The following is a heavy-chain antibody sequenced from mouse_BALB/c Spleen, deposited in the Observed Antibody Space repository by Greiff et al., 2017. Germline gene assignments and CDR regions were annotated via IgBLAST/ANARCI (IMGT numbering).Heavy chain of an antibody. CDR3: TRRGAPYYFDY. V-gene: IGHV1-69*02. CDR2: IYPSDSYT. CDR1: GYTFTSYW. Sequence: VQLQQPGAELVRPGASVKLSCKASGYTFTSYWINWVKQRPGQGLEWIGNIYPSDSYTNYNQKFKDKATLTVDKSSSTAYMQLSSPTSEDSAVYYCTRRGAPYYFDYWGQGTTLTVSS. J-gene: IGHJ2*01.